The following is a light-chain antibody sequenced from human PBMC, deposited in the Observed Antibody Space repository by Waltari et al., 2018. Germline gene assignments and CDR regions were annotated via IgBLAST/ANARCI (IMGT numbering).Light chain of an antibody. CDR3: QQSTSIPLT. Sequence: DIQMTQSPSSLSASVADRVTITCRASQSIPRYLNWYQQKPGKAPKLLIYGISNLHSGVPSRFSGSGSGTDFTLTISSQQPEDFATYYCQQSTSIPLTFGGGTKVDIK. J-gene: IGKJ4*01. CDR2: GIS. V-gene: IGKV1-39*01. CDR1: QSIPRY.